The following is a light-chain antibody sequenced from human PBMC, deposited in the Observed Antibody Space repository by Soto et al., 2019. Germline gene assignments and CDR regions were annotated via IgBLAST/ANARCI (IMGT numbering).Light chain of an antibody. CDR3: QHHGTSPIT. V-gene: IGKV3-20*01. J-gene: IGKJ5*01. Sequence: EFVLTQSPDTLSFSPWERATLSCRPSQTVIHNHLAWHQQKPGQTPWLLVYGASSRATGIPDRFSGGGSGTDFTLTISRLEPEDFAVYYCQHHGTSPITFGQGTRLEIK. CDR2: GAS. CDR1: QTVIHNH.